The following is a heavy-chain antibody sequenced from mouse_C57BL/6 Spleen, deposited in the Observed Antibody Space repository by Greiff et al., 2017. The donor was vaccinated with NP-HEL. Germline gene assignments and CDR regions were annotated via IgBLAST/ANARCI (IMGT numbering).Heavy chain of an antibody. Sequence: VHLQQSGAELVRPGASVKLSCKASGYTFTDYYINWVKQRPGQGLEWIARIYPGSGNTYYNEKFKGKATLTAEKSSSTAYMQLSSLTSEDSAVYFCARSNYGSSYGGFAYWGQGTLVTVSA. CDR2: IYPGSGNT. J-gene: IGHJ3*01. CDR1: GYTFTDYY. D-gene: IGHD1-1*01. CDR3: ARSNYGSSYGGFAY. V-gene: IGHV1-76*01.